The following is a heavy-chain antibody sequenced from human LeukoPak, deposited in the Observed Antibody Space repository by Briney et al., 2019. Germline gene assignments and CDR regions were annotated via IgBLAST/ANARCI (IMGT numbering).Heavy chain of an antibody. D-gene: IGHD6-13*01. CDR1: GYTFNNYW. V-gene: IGHV5-51*01. CDR2: LYPDGSAT. CDR3: ARDRGGSSWDYDAFDI. J-gene: IGHJ3*02. Sequence: GESLKISCKASGYTFNNYWIGWVRQMPGRGLEWMGMLYPDGSATTYHPSFEGRVTISADKSVTTAYLEWNSLKASDTALYYCARDRGGSSWDYDAFDIWGQGTMVTVSS.